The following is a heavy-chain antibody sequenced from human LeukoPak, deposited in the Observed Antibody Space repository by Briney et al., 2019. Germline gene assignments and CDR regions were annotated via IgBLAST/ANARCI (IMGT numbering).Heavy chain of an antibody. V-gene: IGHV3-13*04. CDR1: GFTFSSYD. D-gene: IGHD2-2*01. CDR2: IGTAGDT. CDR3: ARGQVVPAAMGSRDAFDI. Sequence: GGSLRLSCAASGFTFSSYDMHWVRQAPGKGLEWVSAIGTAGDTYYPGSVKGRFTISRENAKNSLYLQMNSLRAGDTAVYYCARGQVVPAAMGSRDAFDIWGQGTMVTVSS. J-gene: IGHJ3*02.